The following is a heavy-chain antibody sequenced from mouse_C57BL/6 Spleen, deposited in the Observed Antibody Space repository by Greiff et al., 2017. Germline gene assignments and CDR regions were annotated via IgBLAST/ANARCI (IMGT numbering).Heavy chain of an antibody. V-gene: IGHV2-2*01. Sequence: VQLQQSGPGLVQPSQSLSITCTVSGFSLTSYGVHWVRQSPGKGLEWLGVIWSGGSTDYNAAFISRLSVSKDNSKSQVFFKMNSLQADDTAIYYCARNRYYGSSPGYAMDYWGQGTSVTVSS. CDR1: GFSLTSYG. J-gene: IGHJ4*01. D-gene: IGHD1-1*01. CDR3: ARNRYYGSSPGYAMDY. CDR2: IWSGGST.